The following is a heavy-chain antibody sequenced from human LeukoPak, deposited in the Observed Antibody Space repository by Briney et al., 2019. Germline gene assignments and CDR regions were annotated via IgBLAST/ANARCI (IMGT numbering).Heavy chain of an antibody. CDR1: GFTFSSYA. J-gene: IGHJ4*02. Sequence: PGGSLRLSCAASGFTFSSYAMSWVRQAPGKGLEWVSAISGSGGSTYYADSVKGRFTISRDNSKNTLYLQMNSLRAEDTAVYYCAKVGRNWGNRGGFDYWGQGTLVTVSS. D-gene: IGHD7-27*01. V-gene: IGHV3-23*01. CDR3: AKVGRNWGNRGGFDY. CDR2: ISGSGGST.